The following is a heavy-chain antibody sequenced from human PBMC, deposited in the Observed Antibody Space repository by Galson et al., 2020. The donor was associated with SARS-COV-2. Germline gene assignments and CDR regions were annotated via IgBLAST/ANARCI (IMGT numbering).Heavy chain of an antibody. J-gene: IGHJ4*02. D-gene: IGHD6-13*01. Sequence: GGSLRLSCAASGFTFSSYGMHWVRQAPGKGLEWVAVISYDGSNKYYADSVQGRFTISRDNSKNTLYLQMNSLRAEDTAVYYCAKDLGWQQPHHDDYWGQGTLVTVSS. V-gene: IGHV3-30*18. CDR1: GFTFSSYG. CDR2: ISYDGSNK. CDR3: AKDLGWQQPHHDDY.